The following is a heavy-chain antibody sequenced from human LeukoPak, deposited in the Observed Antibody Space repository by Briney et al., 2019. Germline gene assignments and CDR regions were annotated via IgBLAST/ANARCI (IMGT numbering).Heavy chain of an antibody. J-gene: IGHJ4*02. CDR1: GGTFSSYA. D-gene: IGHD3-22*01. CDR3: ATRYYYDSSGYLDY. Sequence: GASVKVSCKASGGTFSSYAISWVRQAPGQGLEWMGGIIPIFGTANYAQKFQGRVTITADESTSTAYMELSSLRSEDTAVYYCATRYYYDSSGYLDYWVQGTLVTVSS. CDR2: IIPIFGTA. V-gene: IGHV1-69*13.